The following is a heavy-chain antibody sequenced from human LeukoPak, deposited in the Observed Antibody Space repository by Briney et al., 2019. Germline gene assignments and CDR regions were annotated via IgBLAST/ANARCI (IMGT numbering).Heavy chain of an antibody. D-gene: IGHD1-26*01. Sequence: GGSLRLSCAAPGFTFSSYEMNWVRQAPGKGLEWVSYISSSGSTIYYADSVKGRFTISRDNAKNSLYLQMNSLRAEDTAGYYCARERGSPRAFDIWGQGTMVSV. J-gene: IGHJ3*02. CDR1: GFTFSSYE. V-gene: IGHV3-48*03. CDR2: ISSSGSTI. CDR3: ARERGSPRAFDI.